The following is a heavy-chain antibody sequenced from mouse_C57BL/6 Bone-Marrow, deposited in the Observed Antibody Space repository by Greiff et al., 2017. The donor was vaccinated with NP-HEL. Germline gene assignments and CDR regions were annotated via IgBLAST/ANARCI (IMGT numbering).Heavy chain of an antibody. J-gene: IGHJ3*01. D-gene: IGHD1-1*01. CDR1: GYTFTDYT. CDR2: IYPRDGST. V-gene: IGHV1-78*01. CDR3: AIDYYGSSPAY. Sequence: QVQLQQSDAELVKPGASVKISCKVSGYTFTDYTIHWMKQRPEQGLEWIGYIYPRDGSTKYIEKFKGKATLTADKSSSTAYMQLNSLTSEDSAVYFCAIDYYGSSPAYWGQGTLVTVSA.